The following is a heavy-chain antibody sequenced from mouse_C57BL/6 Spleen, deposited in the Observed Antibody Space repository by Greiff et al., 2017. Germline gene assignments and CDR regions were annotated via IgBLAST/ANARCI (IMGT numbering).Heavy chain of an antibody. Sequence: QVQLQQPGAELVRPGTSVKLSCKASGYTFTSYWMHWVKQRPGQGLEWIGVIDPSDSYTNYNQKFKGKATLTVDTSSSTAYMQLSSLTSEDSAVYYCARGNDGSSYDWFAYWGQGTLVTVSA. CDR1: GYTFTSYW. V-gene: IGHV1-59*01. CDR2: IDPSDSYT. D-gene: IGHD1-1*01. J-gene: IGHJ3*01. CDR3: ARGNDGSSYDWFAY.